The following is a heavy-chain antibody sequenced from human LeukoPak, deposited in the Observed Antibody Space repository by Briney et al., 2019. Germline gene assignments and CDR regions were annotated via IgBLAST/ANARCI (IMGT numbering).Heavy chain of an antibody. CDR1: GFTFRTYS. J-gene: IGHJ3*02. CDR3: SRDSGSGPLEAFDI. D-gene: IGHD1-26*01. Sequence: GGSLRLSCAASGFTFRTYSMNWVRQAPGKGLEWVSTISSHSIYIYYADSVKGRFTISRDNAENSLYLQMNSLRAEDTALYYCSRDSGSGPLEAFDIWGQGTMVTVSS. CDR2: ISSHSIYI. V-gene: IGHV3-21*01.